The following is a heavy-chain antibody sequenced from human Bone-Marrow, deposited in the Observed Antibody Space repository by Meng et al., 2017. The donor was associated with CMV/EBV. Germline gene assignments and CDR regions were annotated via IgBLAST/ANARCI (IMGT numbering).Heavy chain of an antibody. D-gene: IGHD3-3*01. J-gene: IGHJ4*02. V-gene: IGHV3-66*02. CDR3: ARVNYDFWSGYNY. Sequence: GESLKISCAASGFTISSNYMSWVRQAPGKGLEWVSVIYSGGSTYYADSVKGRFTISRDNSKNTLYLQMNSPRAEDTAVYYCARVNYDFWSGYNYWGQGTLVTVSS. CDR2: IYSGGST. CDR1: GFTISSNY.